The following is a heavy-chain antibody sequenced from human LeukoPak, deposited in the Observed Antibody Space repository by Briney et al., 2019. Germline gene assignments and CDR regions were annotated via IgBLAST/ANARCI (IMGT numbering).Heavy chain of an antibody. J-gene: IGHJ4*02. CDR3: ARVGGYSYGYSVDY. CDR1: GYSISSGYY. V-gene: IGHV4-38-2*02. Sequence: SETLSLTRTVSGYSISSGYYWGWIRLPPGKGLEWIGSVYHSGSAYYNPSLKSRVTISVDTSKNQFSLRLSSVTAADTAVYYCARVGGYSYGYSVDYWGQGTLATVPS. D-gene: IGHD5-18*01. CDR2: VYHSGSA.